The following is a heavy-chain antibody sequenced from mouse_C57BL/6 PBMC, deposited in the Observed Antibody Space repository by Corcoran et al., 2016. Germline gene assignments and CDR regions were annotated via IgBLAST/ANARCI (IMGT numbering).Heavy chain of an antibody. J-gene: IGHJ3*01. D-gene: IGHD3-2*02. CDR1: GYSITSGYY. CDR2: ISYDGSN. CDR3: ARDNSSGYPAWFAY. V-gene: IGHV3-6*01. Sequence: DVHLQASGPGLVKPSQSLSLTCSVTGYSITSGYYWNWIRQFPGNKLEWMGYISYDGSNNYNPSLKNRISITRDTSKNQFFLKLNSVTTEDTATYYCARDNSSGYPAWFAYWGQGTLVTVSA.